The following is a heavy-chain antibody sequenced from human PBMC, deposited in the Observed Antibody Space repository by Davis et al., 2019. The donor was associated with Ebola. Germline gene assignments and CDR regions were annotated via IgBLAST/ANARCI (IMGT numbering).Heavy chain of an antibody. Sequence: SVKVSCKASGGTFSSYAISWVRQAPGQGLEWMGGIIPIFGTANYAQKCQGRVTITADESTSTAYMELSSLRSEDTAVYYCAREGRIVGATDFDYWGQGTLVTVPS. D-gene: IGHD1-26*01. CDR2: IIPIFGTA. J-gene: IGHJ4*02. CDR3: AREGRIVGATDFDY. CDR1: GGTFSSYA. V-gene: IGHV1-69*13.